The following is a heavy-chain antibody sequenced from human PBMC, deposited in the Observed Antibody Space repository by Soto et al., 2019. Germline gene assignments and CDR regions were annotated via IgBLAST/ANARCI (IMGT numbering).Heavy chain of an antibody. CDR1: GGSISSYY. V-gene: IGHV4-4*07. J-gene: IGHJ5*02. CDR3: ARDYVTMVRGVILRWFDP. Sequence: SETLSLTCTVSGGSISSYYLSWIRQPAGKGLEWIGRIYTSGSTNYNPSLKSRVTMSVDTSKNQFSLKLSSVTAADTAVYYCARDYVTMVRGVILRWFDPWGQGTLVTVSS. D-gene: IGHD3-10*01. CDR2: IYTSGST.